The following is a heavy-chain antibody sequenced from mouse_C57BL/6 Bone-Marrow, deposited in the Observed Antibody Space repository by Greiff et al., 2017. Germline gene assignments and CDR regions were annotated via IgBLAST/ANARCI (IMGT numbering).Heavy chain of an antibody. J-gene: IGHJ3*01. V-gene: IGHV1-54*01. CDR2: INPGSGGT. CDR1: GYAFTNYL. D-gene: IGHD2-1*01. Sequence: VQLQQSGAELVRPGTSVKVSCKASGYAFTNYLIEWVKQRPGQGLEWIGVINPGSGGTNYNEKFKGKATLTADKSSSTAYMQLSSLTSEDSAVYFCARSGAYGNLFAYWGQGTLVTVSA. CDR3: ARSGAYGNLFAY.